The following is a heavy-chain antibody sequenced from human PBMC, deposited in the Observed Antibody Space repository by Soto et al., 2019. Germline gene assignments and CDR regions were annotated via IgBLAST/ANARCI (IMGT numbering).Heavy chain of an antibody. CDR1: GLSFSSSW. Sequence: LRLSCEVSGLSFSSSWMSWVRQAPGKGLEWVADIDHVGSQVVYVASVKGRFTVSRDNAKKSLFLQMNSLRAEDTAIYYYAKDGQILRFLASYGMDVWGQGTTVTVSS. D-gene: IGHD3-3*01. J-gene: IGHJ6*02. CDR3: AKDGQILRFLASYGMDV. CDR2: IDHVGSQV. V-gene: IGHV3-7*01.